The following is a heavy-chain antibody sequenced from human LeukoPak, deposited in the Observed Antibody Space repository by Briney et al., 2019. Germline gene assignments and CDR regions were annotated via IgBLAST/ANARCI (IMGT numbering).Heavy chain of an antibody. V-gene: IGHV4-59*01. D-gene: IGHD2-21*02. CDR3: ARTHCGGDCYSRAFDI. J-gene: IGHJ3*02. CDR2: IYYSGST. Sequence: ASETLSLTCTVSGGSISSNYWSWIRQPPGRGLEWIGYIYYSGSTNYNPSLKSRVTISVDTSKNQFSLKLSSVTAADTAVYYCARTHCGGDCYSRAFDIWGQGTMVTVSS. CDR1: GGSISSNY.